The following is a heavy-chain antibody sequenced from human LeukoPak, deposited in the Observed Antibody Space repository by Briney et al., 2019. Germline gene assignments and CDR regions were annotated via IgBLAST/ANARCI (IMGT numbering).Heavy chain of an antibody. CDR1: GYTLTELS. J-gene: IGHJ4*02. CDR3: ATAPKYYDFWSGSDFDY. Sequence: GASVKVTCKVSGYTLTELSMHWVRQAPGKGLEWMGGFDPEDGETIYAQKFQGRVTMTEDTSTDTAYMELSSLRSEDTAVYYCATAPKYYDFWSGSDFDYWGQGTLVTVSS. CDR2: FDPEDGET. V-gene: IGHV1-24*01. D-gene: IGHD3-3*01.